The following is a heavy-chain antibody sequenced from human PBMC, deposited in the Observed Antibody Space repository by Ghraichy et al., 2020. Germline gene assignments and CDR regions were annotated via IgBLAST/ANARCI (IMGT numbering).Heavy chain of an antibody. CDR1: GGSISSYY. Sequence: SETLSLTCTVSGGSISSYYWSWIRQPPGKGLEWIGYIYYSGSTNYNPSLKSRVTISVDTSKNQFSLKLSSVTAADTAVYYCARHPPYNWNAGRGVNWFDPWGQGTLVTVSS. D-gene: IGHD1-1*01. J-gene: IGHJ5*02. CDR3: ARHPPYNWNAGRGVNWFDP. V-gene: IGHV4-59*08. CDR2: IYYSGST.